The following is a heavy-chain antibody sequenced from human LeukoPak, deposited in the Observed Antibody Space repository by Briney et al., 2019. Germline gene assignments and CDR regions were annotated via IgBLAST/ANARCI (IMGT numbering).Heavy chain of an antibody. D-gene: IGHD2-2*01. CDR3: ARDRIPPVVVVPAAIYWFDP. CDR1: GYTFTGYY. V-gene: IGHV1-2*02. Sequence: ASVKVSCKASGYTFTGYYMHWVRQAPGQGLEWMGWINPNSGGTNYAQKFQGRVTMTRDTSISTAYMELSRLRSDDPAVYYCARDRIPPVVVVPAAIYWFDPWGQGTLVTVSS. J-gene: IGHJ5*02. CDR2: INPNSGGT.